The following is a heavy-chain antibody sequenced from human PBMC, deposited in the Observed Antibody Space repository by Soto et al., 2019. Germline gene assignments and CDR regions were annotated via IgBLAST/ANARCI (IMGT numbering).Heavy chain of an antibody. Sequence: GRSLRLSCAASGFTFSSDAMRWVRQAPGKGLEWVAVISYDGNNKYYADSVKGRSTISRDNSKNTLYLQMNSLRAEDTAVYYCARELIYYDSSGYYAYDAFDIWGQGTMVTVSS. D-gene: IGHD3-22*01. CDR3: ARELIYYDSSGYYAYDAFDI. J-gene: IGHJ3*02. V-gene: IGHV3-30-3*01. CDR2: ISYDGNNK. CDR1: GFTFSSDA.